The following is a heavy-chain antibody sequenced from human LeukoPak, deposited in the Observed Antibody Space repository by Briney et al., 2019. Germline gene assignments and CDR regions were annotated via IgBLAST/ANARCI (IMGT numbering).Heavy chain of an antibody. CDR1: GLSFGFYA. Sequence: GGSLRLSCAASGLSFGFYAMSWVRQAPGKGLEWVSGISGSGGSTYYADSVKGRFTISRDNSKNTLYLLMNSLRAEDTAVYYCAKQSMTLIRGVIDYWGQGTLVTVSS. J-gene: IGHJ4*02. D-gene: IGHD3-10*01. V-gene: IGHV3-23*01. CDR2: ISGSGGST. CDR3: AKQSMTLIRGVIDY.